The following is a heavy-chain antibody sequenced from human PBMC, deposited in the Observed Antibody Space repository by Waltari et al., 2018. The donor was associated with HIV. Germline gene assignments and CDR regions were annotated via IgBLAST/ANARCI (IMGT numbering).Heavy chain of an antibody. CDR1: GFTISSNY. Sequence: EVQLVASGGGLIEPGGSVRVSCVASGFTISSNYMSWVRQAPGKGMEGVSVIYSGGSRYYADSVEGRFIISRDKSKNTVSLHMNSLRAEDTAVYYCARDPRSSGYYGMDVWGQGIKVTVSS. V-gene: IGHV3-53*01. D-gene: IGHD1-26*01. CDR2: IYSGGSR. CDR3: ARDPRSSGYYGMDV. J-gene: IGHJ6*02.